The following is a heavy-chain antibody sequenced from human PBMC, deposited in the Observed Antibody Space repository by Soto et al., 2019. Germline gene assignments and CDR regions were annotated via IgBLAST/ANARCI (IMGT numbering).Heavy chain of an antibody. V-gene: IGHV3-30*18. D-gene: IGHD3-10*02. CDR3: ANDHYVSRNYYYYGMDV. Sequence: QVQLVESGGGVVQPGRSLRLSCAASGFTFSSYGMHWVRQAPGKGLEWVAIISYDGSNKYYADSVKGRFTISRDNSKSTLYLQMNSLRAEDTAVCYCANDHYVSRNYYYYGMDVWGQGTTVTVSS. CDR1: GFTFSSYG. J-gene: IGHJ6*02. CDR2: ISYDGSNK.